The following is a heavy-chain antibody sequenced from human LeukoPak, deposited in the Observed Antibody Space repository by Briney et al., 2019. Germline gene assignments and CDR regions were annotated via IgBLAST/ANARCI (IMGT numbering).Heavy chain of an antibody. V-gene: IGHV3-23*01. CDR1: GFTFSSYA. D-gene: IGHD3-22*01. J-gene: IGHJ4*02. CDR3: AKERLLVPPFVFDY. CDR2: ISSSGGSI. Sequence: GGSLRLSCAASGFTFSSYAMSWVRQAPGKGLEWVSSISSSGGSIYYADSVKGRFTISRDNSKNTLDLQMHSLRAEDTAVYYSAKERLLVPPFVFDYWGQGTLVTVSS.